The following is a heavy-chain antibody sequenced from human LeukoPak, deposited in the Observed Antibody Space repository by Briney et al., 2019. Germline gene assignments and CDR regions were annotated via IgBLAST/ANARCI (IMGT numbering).Heavy chain of an antibody. CDR1: GFTFSSYA. D-gene: IGHD3-22*01. CDR2: ISYDGSNK. CDR3: ARDEYYYDSSGYYRLNYYYYGMDV. V-gene: IGHV3-30-3*01. Sequence: PGRSLRLSCAASGFTFSSYAMHWVRPAPGKGLEWVAVISYDGSNKYYADSVKGRFTISRDNSKNTLYLQMNSLRAEDTAVYYCARDEYYYDSSGYYRLNYYYYGMDVWGQGTTVTVSS. J-gene: IGHJ6*02.